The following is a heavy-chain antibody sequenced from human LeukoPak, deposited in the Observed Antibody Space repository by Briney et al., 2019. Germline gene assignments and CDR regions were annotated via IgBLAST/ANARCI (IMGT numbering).Heavy chain of an antibody. J-gene: IGHJ3*02. D-gene: IGHD3-16*02. CDR1: RFTFNSYG. CDR2: ISYDGSNK. CDR3: AKDHMITFGGVIVGDAFDI. Sequence: PGGSLRLSCAASRFTFNSYGMHWVRQAPGKGLEWVAVISYDGSNKYYADSVKGRFTISRDNCKDTLYLQMNSLRAEDTAVYYCAKDHMITFGGVIVGDAFDIWGQGTMVTVSS. V-gene: IGHV3-30*18.